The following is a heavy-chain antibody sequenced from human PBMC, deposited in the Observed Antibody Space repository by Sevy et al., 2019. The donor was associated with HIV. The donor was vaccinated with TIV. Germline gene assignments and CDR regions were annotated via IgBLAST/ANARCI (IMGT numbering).Heavy chain of an antibody. CDR3: ARDRRERGYRGYFPAGFYYYYYGMDV. J-gene: IGHJ6*02. D-gene: IGHD5-12*01. V-gene: IGHV3-53*01. CDR1: GFTVSSNY. CDR2: IYSGGST. Sequence: GGSLRLSCAASGFTVSSNYMSWVRQAPGKGLEWVSVIYSGGSTYYADSVKGRFTISRDNSKNTLYLQMNSLRAEDTAVYYCARDRRERGYRGYFPAGFYYYYYGMDVWGQGTTVTVSS.